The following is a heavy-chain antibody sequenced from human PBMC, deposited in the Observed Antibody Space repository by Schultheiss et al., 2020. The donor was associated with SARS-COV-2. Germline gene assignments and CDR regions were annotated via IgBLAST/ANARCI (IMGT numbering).Heavy chain of an antibody. D-gene: IGHD1-26*01. J-gene: IGHJ4*02. CDR3: TSIVGATTNTDY. V-gene: IGHV3-23*01. CDR1: GFTVSSNE. CDR2: ISGSGGST. Sequence: GESLKISCAASGFTVSSNEMSWVRQAPGKGLEWVSAISGSGGSTYYADSVKGRFTISRENAKNSLYLQMNSLRAEDTAVYYCTSIVGATTNTDYWGQGTLVTVSS.